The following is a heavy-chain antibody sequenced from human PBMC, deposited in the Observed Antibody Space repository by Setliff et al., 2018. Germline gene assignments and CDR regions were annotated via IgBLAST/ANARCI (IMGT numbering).Heavy chain of an antibody. CDR1: GYTFTSYG. CDR3: ARTYCGGDCYPSPFDY. Sequence: ASVKVSCKASGYTFTSYGISWVRQAPGQGLVWMGWISAYNGNTNYAQKLQGRVTMTTDTSTSTAYMELRSLRSDDTAVYYCARTYCGGDCYPSPFDYWGQGTLVTVSS. V-gene: IGHV1-18*01. D-gene: IGHD2-21*02. CDR2: ISAYNGNT. J-gene: IGHJ4*02.